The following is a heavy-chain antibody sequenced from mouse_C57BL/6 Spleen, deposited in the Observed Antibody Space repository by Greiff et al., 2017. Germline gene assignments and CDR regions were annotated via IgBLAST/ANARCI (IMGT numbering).Heavy chain of an antibody. CDR3: ASGLLRDWYFDV. Sequence: VQLQQPGAELVKPGASVKLSCKASGYTFTSYWMHWVKQRPGQGLEWIGMIHPNSGSTNYNEKFKSKATLTVDKSSSTAYMQLSSLTSEDSAVYYCASGLLRDWYFDVWGTGTTVTVSS. V-gene: IGHV1-64*01. CDR2: IHPNSGST. CDR1: GYTFTSYW. J-gene: IGHJ1*03. D-gene: IGHD1-1*01.